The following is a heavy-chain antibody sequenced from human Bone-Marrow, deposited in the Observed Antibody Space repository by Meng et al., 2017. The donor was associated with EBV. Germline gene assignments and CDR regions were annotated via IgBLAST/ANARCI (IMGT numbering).Heavy chain of an antibody. D-gene: IGHD5-12*01. J-gene: IGHJ4*02. V-gene: IGHV4-30-4*01. CDR1: GGSISSGGYY. Sequence: QVNLQESGPGLVKPSQTLSLTCAVSGGSISSGGYYWSWIRQPPGKGLEWIGYIYYSGSTYYNPSLKSRVTISVDTSKNQFSLKLSSVTAADTAVYYCVRGYGGYAIDYWGQGTLVTVSS. CDR2: IYYSGST. CDR3: VRGYGGYAIDY.